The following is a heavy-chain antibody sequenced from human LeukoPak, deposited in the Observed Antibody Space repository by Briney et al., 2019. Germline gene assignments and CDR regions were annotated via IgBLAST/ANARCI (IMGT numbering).Heavy chain of an antibody. CDR2: IYYSGST. D-gene: IGHD2-15*01. J-gene: IGHJ5*02. CDR3: ARSSLGYCSGGSCYGPWFDP. CDR1: GGSISSYY. Sequence: SETLSLTCTVSGGSISSYYWSWIRQPPGKGLEWIGYIYYSGSTNYNPSLKSRVTISVDTSKNQFSLKLSSVTAADTAVYYCARSSLGYCSGGSCYGPWFDPWGQGTLVTVSS. V-gene: IGHV4-59*01.